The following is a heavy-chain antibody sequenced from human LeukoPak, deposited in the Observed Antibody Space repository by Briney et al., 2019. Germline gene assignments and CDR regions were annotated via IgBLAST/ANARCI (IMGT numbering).Heavy chain of an antibody. CDR2: FYYSGST. V-gene: IGHV4-61*01. CDR3: ARGRTINWFDP. CDR1: GGSVSSGSYY. D-gene: IGHD3-10*01. J-gene: IGHJ5*02. Sequence: SEILSLTCTVSGGSVSSGSYYWSWIRQPPGKGLEWIGYFYYSGSTNYNPSLKSRVTISVDTSKNQFSLKLSSVTAADTAVYYCARGRTINWFDPWGQGTLVTVSS.